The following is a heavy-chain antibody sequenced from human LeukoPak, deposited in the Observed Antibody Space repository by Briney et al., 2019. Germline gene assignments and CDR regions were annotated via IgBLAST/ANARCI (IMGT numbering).Heavy chain of an antibody. CDR1: GFTFADYA. V-gene: IGHV3-49*03. CDR3: VRDYRYAGHESVY. Sequence: GGSLRLSCTTSGFTFADYAMSWFRQAPGKGLEWVGFIRSKSNGGTTHYAASVEGRFTISRDDSNSIAYLQMNSLKTEDTAVYYCVRDYRYAGHESVYWGQGTLVTVSS. D-gene: IGHD5-12*01. CDR2: IRSKSNGGTT. J-gene: IGHJ4*02.